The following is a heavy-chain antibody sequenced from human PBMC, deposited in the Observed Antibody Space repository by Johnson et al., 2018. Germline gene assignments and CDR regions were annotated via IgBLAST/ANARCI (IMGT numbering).Heavy chain of an antibody. J-gene: IGHJ5*02. CDR1: GFTFSSYW. CDR3: AKAGTRGWAYSWFDP. CDR2: IKQDGSEK. V-gene: IGHV3-7*01. Sequence: VQLVESGGGLVQPGGSLRLSCADYGFTFSSYWMSWVRQAPGKGLEWVANIKQDGSEKHYVDSVKGRFTISRDNAKNSLYLQMNSLGAEDTAVYYCAKAGTRGWAYSWFDPWVQGTLVTVSS. D-gene: IGHD6-19*01.